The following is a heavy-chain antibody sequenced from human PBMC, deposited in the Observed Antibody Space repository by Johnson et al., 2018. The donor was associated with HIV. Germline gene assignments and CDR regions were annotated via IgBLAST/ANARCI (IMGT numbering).Heavy chain of an antibody. J-gene: IGHJ3*02. Sequence: QVQLVESGGGVVQPGRSLRLSCAASGFTFSSYAMHWVRQAPGKGLEWVAVISYDGSNKYYADSVKGRFTISRDNSKNTLYLQMNSLRAEDTAVYYCAKDVDSSRWWRAFDMWGQGTMVSVSS. V-gene: IGHV3-30*04. CDR2: ISYDGSNK. D-gene: IGHD6-13*01. CDR1: GFTFSSYA. CDR3: AKDVDSSRWWRAFDM.